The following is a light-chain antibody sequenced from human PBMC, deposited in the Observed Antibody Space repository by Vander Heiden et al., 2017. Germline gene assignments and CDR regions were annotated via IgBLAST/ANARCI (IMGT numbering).Light chain of an antibody. CDR1: ILSRKF. Sequence: SYELTQPSSVSVSPGQTASITCAGDILSRKFGRWLQHKPGQAPVLLIYKDSERPAGIPERFSGSSSGTTVTLTISGAHVDDEADYYCYSATDNAWVFGGGTKLTVL. J-gene: IGLJ2*01. V-gene: IGLV3-27*01. CDR3: YSATDNAWV. CDR2: KDS.